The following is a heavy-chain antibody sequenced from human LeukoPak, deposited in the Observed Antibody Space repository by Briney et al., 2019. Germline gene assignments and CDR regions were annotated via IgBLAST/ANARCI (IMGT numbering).Heavy chain of an antibody. CDR3: AGGNPVDY. CDR1: GFTFSSYA. J-gene: IGHJ4*02. CDR2: ISASGGSA. D-gene: IGHD4-23*01. Sequence: GGSLRLSCAASGFTFSSYAMSWVRQAPGKGREWVSSISASGGSAYYADSVKGRFTISRDNSKNTLYLQLNSLRADDTAVYHCAGGNPVDYWGQGTPVTVSS. V-gene: IGHV3-23*01.